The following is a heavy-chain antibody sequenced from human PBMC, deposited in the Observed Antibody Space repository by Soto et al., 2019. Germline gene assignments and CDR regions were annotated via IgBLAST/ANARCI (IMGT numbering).Heavy chain of an antibody. CDR2: IIPIFGTA. V-gene: IGHV1-69*01. CDR3: ARVRDCSGGSCYLPPYYGMDV. Sequence: QVQLVQSGAEVKKPGSSVKVSCKASGGTFSSYAISWVRQAPGQGLEWMGGIIPIFGTANYAQKFQGRVTITADDSTSTAYMELSSLRSEDTAVYYCARVRDCSGGSCYLPPYYGMDVWGQGTTVTVSS. CDR1: GGTFSSYA. J-gene: IGHJ6*02. D-gene: IGHD2-15*01.